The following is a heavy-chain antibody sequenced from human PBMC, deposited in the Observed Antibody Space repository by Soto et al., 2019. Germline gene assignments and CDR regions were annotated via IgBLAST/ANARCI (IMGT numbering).Heavy chain of an antibody. J-gene: IGHJ4*02. V-gene: IGHV1-69*12. CDR3: ARYGGLDRDFNY. Sequence: QVQLVQSGAEVKKPGSSVKVSCKASGGTFSSDSFSWVRQAPGQGLEWMGGIIPMFDTPIYAQKFQDRVTMTADESTSTAYMQLSSLRSGDTAVYYCARYGGLDRDFNYWGQGSLVTVSS. CDR2: IIPMFDTP. CDR1: GGTFSSDS. D-gene: IGHD4-17*01.